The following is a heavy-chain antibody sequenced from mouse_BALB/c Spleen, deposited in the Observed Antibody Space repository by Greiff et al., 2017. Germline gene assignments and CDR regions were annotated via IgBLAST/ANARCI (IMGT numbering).Heavy chain of an antibody. J-gene: IGHJ1*01. CDR2: IDPSDSYT. D-gene: IGHD1-1*01. CDR1: GYTFTSYW. Sequence: VQLQQPGAELVKPGASVKMSCKASGYTFTSYWMHWVKQRPGQGLEWIGVIDPSDSYTSYNQKFKGKATLTVDTSSSTAYMQLSSLTSEDSAVYYCTRVYGSSYWYFDVWGAGTTVTVSS. V-gene: IGHV1S127*01. CDR3: TRVYGSSYWYFDV.